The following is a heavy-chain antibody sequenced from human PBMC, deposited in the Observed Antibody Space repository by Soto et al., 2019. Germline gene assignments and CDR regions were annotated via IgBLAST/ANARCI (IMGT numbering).Heavy chain of an antibody. Sequence: EVQLVENGGGLMQPGGSLRLSCAASGFTFSFYHMSWVRQAAGKVLEWVSAVHSEFKTYYSDSVRGRFTISRDNSKNTLSLQMHSLRGVDTGVYYCVRVDPSDSAWLPGDYWGQGTGVTVAS. CDR3: VRVDPSDSAWLPGDY. D-gene: IGHD3-22*01. J-gene: IGHJ4*02. V-gene: IGHV3-53*02. CDR1: GFTFSFYH. CDR2: VHSEFKT.